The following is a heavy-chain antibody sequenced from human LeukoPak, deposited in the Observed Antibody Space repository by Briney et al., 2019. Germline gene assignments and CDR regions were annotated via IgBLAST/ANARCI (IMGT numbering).Heavy chain of an antibody. CDR2: ISGSGGST. V-gene: IGHV3-23*01. CDR1: GFTFSSYA. J-gene: IGHJ4*02. Sequence: GGSLRLSCAASGFTFSSYAMSWVRQAPGKGLEWVSSISGSGGSTNYADSVKGRFTISRDNPKNMVYLQMNSLRAEDTAVYYCAKNTSGTYLDYWGQGILVTVSS. D-gene: IGHD1-26*01. CDR3: AKNTSGTYLDY.